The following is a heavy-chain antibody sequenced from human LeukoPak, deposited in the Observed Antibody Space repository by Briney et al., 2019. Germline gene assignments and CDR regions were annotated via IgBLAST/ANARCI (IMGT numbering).Heavy chain of an antibody. CDR1: GFTFSGYW. CDR2: IKTDGSST. V-gene: IGHV3-74*01. D-gene: IGHD5-24*01. J-gene: IGHJ4*02. CDR3: ARDRGGLQYDY. Sequence: PGGSLRLSCAASGFTFSGYWMHWVRQDSGKGLVWVSHIKTDGSSTRYADSVKGRFTISRDNAKNTLYLQMNSLRAEDTAVYYCARDRGGLQYDYWGQGTLVTVSS.